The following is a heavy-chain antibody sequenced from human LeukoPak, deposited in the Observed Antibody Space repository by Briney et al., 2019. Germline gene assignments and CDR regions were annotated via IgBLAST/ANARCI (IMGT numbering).Heavy chain of an antibody. Sequence: GGSLRLSCAASGFTFSSYAMSWFRQAPGKGLEWVSAISGSGRSTHYADSAKGRFTISRDNSRNTLYLQMNSLRAEDTAVYYCAKDPRSLTGTTFFDYWGQGTLVIVSS. V-gene: IGHV3-23*01. D-gene: IGHD1-20*01. CDR3: AKDPRSLTGTTFFDY. CDR1: GFTFSSYA. CDR2: ISGSGRST. J-gene: IGHJ4*02.